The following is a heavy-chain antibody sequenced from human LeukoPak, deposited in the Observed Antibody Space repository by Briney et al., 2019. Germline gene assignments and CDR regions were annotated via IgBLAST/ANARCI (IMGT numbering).Heavy chain of an antibody. CDR2: IYHSGST. CDR1: GGSISSVGYY. V-gene: IGHV4-30-2*01. D-gene: IGHD3-22*01. CDR3: ARDGGDSSGYYYKRMGWFDP. J-gene: IGHJ5*02. Sequence: SETLSLTCTVSGGSISSVGYYWSWIRQPPGKGLEWIGYIYHSGSTYYNPSLKSRVTISVDRSKNQFSLKLSSVTAADTAVYYCARDGGDSSGYYYKRMGWFDPWGQGTLVTVSS.